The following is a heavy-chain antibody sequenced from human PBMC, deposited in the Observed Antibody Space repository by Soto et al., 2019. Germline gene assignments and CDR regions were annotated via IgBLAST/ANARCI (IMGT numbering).Heavy chain of an antibody. J-gene: IGHJ5*02. CDR2: IYYSGST. D-gene: IGHD2-2*01. CDR1: GGSISSGGYY. V-gene: IGHV4-31*03. Sequence: SETLSLTCTVSGGSISSGGYYWSWIRQHPGKGLEWIGYIYYSGSTYYNPSLKSRVTISVDTSKNQFSLKLSSVTAADTAVYYCARLGFCSSANCYATNWFDPWGQGTLVTVSS. CDR3: ARLGFCSSANCYATNWFDP.